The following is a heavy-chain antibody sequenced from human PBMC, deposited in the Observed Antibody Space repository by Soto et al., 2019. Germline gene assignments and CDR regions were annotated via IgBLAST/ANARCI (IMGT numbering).Heavy chain of an antibody. CDR3: ANDKGSRVVVNLFDY. CDR2: ISWDGGST. J-gene: IGHJ4*02. V-gene: IGHV3-43*01. D-gene: IGHD2-15*01. CDR1: GFTFDDYT. Sequence: EVQLVESGGVVVQPGGSLRLSCAASGFTFDDYTMHWVRQAPGKGLEWVSLISWDGGSTYYADSVKGRFTISRDNSKNILYLKMNSLRNEDTALYYCANDKGSRVVVNLFDYWGQGTLVTVSS.